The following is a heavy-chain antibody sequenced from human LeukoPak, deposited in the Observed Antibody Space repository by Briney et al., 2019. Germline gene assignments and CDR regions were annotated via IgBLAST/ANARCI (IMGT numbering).Heavy chain of an antibody. CDR1: GGSISSDGYY. J-gene: IGHJ4*02. Sequence: SETLSLTCTVSGGSISSDGYYWSWIRQHPGKGLEWIGYIYYSGSTYYNPSLKSRVTISVDTSKNQFSLKLSSVTAADTAVYYCARDPGDYSDYWGQGTLVTVSS. V-gene: IGHV4-31*03. CDR3: ARDPGDYSDY. CDR2: IYYSGST.